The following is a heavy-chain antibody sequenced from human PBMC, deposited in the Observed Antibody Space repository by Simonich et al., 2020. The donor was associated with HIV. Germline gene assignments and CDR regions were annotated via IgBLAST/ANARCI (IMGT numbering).Heavy chain of an antibody. CDR2: MHPSGGST. J-gene: IGHJ4*02. Sequence: QVQLVQSGAEVKKPGASVKVSCKASGYIFTSYYMHWVRQAPGQGLEWMGIMHPSGGSTTYAQKFQGRVTMTRDTSTSTAYMELSSLRSEDTAVYFCARGSIRYFDYWGQGTLVTVSS. V-gene: IGHV1-46*01. CDR1: GYIFTSYY. CDR3: ARGSIRYFDY.